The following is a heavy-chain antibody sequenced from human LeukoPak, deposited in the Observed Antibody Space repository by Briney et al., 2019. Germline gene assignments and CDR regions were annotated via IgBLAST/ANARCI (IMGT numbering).Heavy chain of an antibody. CDR1: GFTFSSYA. V-gene: IGHV3-30*04. Sequence: PGGSLRLSCAASGFTFSSYAMHWVRQAPGKGLEWVAVISYDGSNKYYADSVKGRFTISRDNSKNTLYLQMNSLRAEDTAVYYCASFESPEEIRSIAAAGTIDYWGQGTLVTVSS. D-gene: IGHD6-13*01. CDR3: ASFESPEEIRSIAAAGTIDY. J-gene: IGHJ4*02. CDR2: ISYDGSNK.